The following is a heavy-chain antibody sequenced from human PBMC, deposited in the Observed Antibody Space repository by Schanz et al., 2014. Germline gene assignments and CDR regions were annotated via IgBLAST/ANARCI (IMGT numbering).Heavy chain of an antibody. Sequence: VQLLESGGGLVQPGGSLRLSCVASGITLSGYGLHWVRQAPGKGLEWVGFISFDGRNTGYAHSVKGRFTISRDNSKNTVNLQMNSLRAEDTAVYYCAKEKEEVAADGSFFDYWGQGTLVTVSS. D-gene: IGHD6-13*01. CDR1: GITLSGYG. CDR3: AKEKEEVAADGSFFDY. CDR2: ISFDGRNT. J-gene: IGHJ4*02. V-gene: IGHV3-30*18.